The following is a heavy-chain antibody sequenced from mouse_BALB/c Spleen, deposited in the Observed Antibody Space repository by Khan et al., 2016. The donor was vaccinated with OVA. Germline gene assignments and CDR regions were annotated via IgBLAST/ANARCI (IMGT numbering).Heavy chain of an antibody. CDR3: ARGNYYGYYFDY. CDR2: ISYSGGT. D-gene: IGHD1-1*01. CDR1: GYSITSGYV. V-gene: IGHV3-2*02. J-gene: IGHJ2*01. Sequence: EVQLLESGPGLVKPSQSLSLTCTVTGYSITSGYVWNWIRQFPGNKLEWMGYISYSGGTSYNPSLKSRISITRDTSKNQFFLQLNSVTTEDTATYYCARGNYYGYYFDYWGQGTTLTVSS.